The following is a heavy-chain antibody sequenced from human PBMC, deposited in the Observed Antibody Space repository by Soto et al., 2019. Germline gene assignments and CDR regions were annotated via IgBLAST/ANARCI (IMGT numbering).Heavy chain of an antibody. CDR3: ARTGDCTRPGCIVGWFDP. Sequence: SETLSLTYTVSGGSISGYYWAWVRQPPERGLEWIGLIYYDGTISYNPSLDSRVTISIDTSKNQFYLELNSVAAADTAMYYCARTGDCTRPGCIVGWFDPWGPGTLVTSPQ. CDR1: GGSISGYY. CDR2: IYYDGTI. V-gene: IGHV4-59*12. D-gene: IGHD2-8*01. J-gene: IGHJ5*02.